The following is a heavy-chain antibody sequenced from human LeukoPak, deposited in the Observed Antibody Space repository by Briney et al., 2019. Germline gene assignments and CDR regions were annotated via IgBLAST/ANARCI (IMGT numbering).Heavy chain of an antibody. CDR1: GGSFSGYY. CDR2: INHSGST. Sequence: PSETLSLTSAVYGGSFSGYYWSWIRQPPGKGLEWIGEINHSGSTNYNPSLKSRVTISVDTSKNQYSLMLSSVPAAETAVYYCARVIPPAYFDYWGQGALVTVSS. D-gene: IGHD3-16*01. V-gene: IGHV4-34*01. CDR3: ARVIPPAYFDY. J-gene: IGHJ4*02.